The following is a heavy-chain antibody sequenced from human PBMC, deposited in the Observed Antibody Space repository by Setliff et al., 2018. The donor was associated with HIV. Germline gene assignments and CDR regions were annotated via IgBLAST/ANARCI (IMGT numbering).Heavy chain of an antibody. V-gene: IGHV4-30-4*08. Sequence: LSLTCTVSGGSISSGDYYWSWIRQPPGKGLEWIGYIYYSGSTYYNPSLKSRVTISVDTSKNQFSLKLSSVTAADTAVYYCARVPLVRGAVDYWGQGTLVTVSS. J-gene: IGHJ4*02. CDR1: GGSISSGDYY. CDR2: IYYSGST. CDR3: ARVPLVRGAVDY. D-gene: IGHD3-10*01.